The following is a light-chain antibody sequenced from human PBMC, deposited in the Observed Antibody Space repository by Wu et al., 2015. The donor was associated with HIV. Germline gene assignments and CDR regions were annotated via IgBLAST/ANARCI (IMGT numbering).Light chain of an antibody. Sequence: EIVLTQSPVTLSSSPGERATLSCRASQSVSSYLAWYQQKPGQAPRLIIYDASNRATGVPARFSGSGSGTEFTLTISSLQSEDFGFYYCQQYNNWPPFTFGGGTKVEIK. V-gene: IGKV3-11*01. CDR1: QSVSSY. J-gene: IGKJ4*01. CDR3: QQYNNWPPFT. CDR2: DAS.